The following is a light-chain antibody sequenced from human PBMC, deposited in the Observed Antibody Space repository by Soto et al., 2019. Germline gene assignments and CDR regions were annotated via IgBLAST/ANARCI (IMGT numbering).Light chain of an antibody. CDR3: QQRSNWLN. CDR1: QSVSSY. CDR2: EAS. Sequence: EIVLTQSPATLSLSPGERATLSCRASQSVSSYLAWYQQKPGQAPRLLIYEASNSATGIPARFSGSGSGTDFTLTISSLETEDFAVYYCQQRSNWLNFGGGTKVEIK. V-gene: IGKV3-11*01. J-gene: IGKJ4*01.